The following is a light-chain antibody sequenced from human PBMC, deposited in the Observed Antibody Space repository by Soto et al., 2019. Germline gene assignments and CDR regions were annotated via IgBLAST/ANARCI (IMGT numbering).Light chain of an antibody. Sequence: EIVLTQSPGTLSLSPGERATLSCRASQSVSSSYLAWYQQKPGQAPRLLIYGTSSTATGIPDRFSGSGSGTDFTLTISRLEPEEVAVYYCQQYGSSQLTFGGGTKVEIK. CDR2: GTS. V-gene: IGKV3-20*01. CDR1: QSVSSSY. J-gene: IGKJ4*01. CDR3: QQYGSSQLT.